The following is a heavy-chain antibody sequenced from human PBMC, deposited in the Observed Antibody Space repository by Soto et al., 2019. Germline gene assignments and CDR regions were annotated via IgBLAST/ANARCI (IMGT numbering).Heavy chain of an antibody. CDR3: AKVGSYGYGSNSDVEY. J-gene: IGHJ4*02. CDR2: ISYDGSDQ. D-gene: IGHD5-18*01. CDR1: GFTFRNYG. V-gene: IGHV3-30*18. Sequence: QVQLVESGGGVVQPGSSLRLSCAVSGFTFRNYGMHWVRQAPGKGLEWVALISYDGSDQYYGESVQGRFTISRDSSKNTLYLDVSSLRVEDTAVYYCAKVGSYGYGSNSDVEYWGQGTMITVSS.